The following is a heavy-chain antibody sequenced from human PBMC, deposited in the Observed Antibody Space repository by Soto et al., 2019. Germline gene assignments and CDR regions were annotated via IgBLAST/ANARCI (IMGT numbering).Heavy chain of an antibody. V-gene: IGHV3-30-3*01. J-gene: IGHJ5*02. CDR2: ISYDGSNK. CDR3: ASVVGTYNWFDP. Sequence: QVQLVESGGGVVQPGRSLRLSCAASGFTFSSYAMHWVRQAPGKGLEWVAVISYDGSNKYYADSVKGRFTISRDNSNNTLYLQMNSLRAEDSAVYYCASVVGTYNWFDPWGQGTLVTVSS. D-gene: IGHD2-21*01. CDR1: GFTFSSYA.